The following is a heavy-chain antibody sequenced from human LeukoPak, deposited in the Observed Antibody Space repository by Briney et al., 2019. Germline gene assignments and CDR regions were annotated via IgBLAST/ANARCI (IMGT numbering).Heavy chain of an antibody. CDR2: ISPSGGST. Sequence: ASVKVSCKAFGYTFTSNYMHWVRQAPGQGPEWMGVISPSGGSTTYAQKFQGRVTLTRDMSTSTAYMELSSLRSEDTAVYYCAAVFGPLSLRLGELIFDYWGQGTLVTVSS. D-gene: IGHD3-16*01. CDR1: GYTFTSNY. V-gene: IGHV1-46*01. CDR3: AAVFGPLSLRLGELIFDY. J-gene: IGHJ4*02.